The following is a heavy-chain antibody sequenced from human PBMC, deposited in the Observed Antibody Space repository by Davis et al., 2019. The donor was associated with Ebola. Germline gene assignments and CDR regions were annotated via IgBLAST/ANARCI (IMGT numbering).Heavy chain of an antibody. CDR3: TTGWLDVSGDRWGS. J-gene: IGHJ4*02. Sequence: PGGSLRLSCAASDFSFNKAWMNWVRQTPGKGLEWVGRIKTRSDGGTTDYAPFMKGRFTISRDDSKNTFYLQMNSLIREDTAVYYCTTGWLDVSGDRWGSWGQGTLVTVST. CDR1: DFSFNKAW. CDR2: IKTRSDGGTT. D-gene: IGHD6-19*01. V-gene: IGHV3-15*07.